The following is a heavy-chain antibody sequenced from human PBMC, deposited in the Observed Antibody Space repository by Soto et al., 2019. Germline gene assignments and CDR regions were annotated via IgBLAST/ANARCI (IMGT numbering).Heavy chain of an antibody. CDR2: ISSSSSYT. D-gene: IGHD2-2*02. Sequence: QVQLVESGGGLVKPGGSLRLSCAASGFTFSDYYMSWIRQAPGKGLEWVSYISSSSSYTNYADSVKGRFTISRDNAKNSLYLQMNSLRAEDTAVYYCARGGYCSSTSCYRFAEYYYYGMDVWGQGTTVTVSS. CDR1: GFTFSDYY. J-gene: IGHJ6*02. V-gene: IGHV3-11*06. CDR3: ARGGYCSSTSCYRFAEYYYYGMDV.